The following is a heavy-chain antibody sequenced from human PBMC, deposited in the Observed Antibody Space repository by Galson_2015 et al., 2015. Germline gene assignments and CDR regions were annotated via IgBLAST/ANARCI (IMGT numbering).Heavy chain of an antibody. CDR2: ISYDGTNK. CDR1: GFTLSSYA. D-gene: IGHD3-10*01. V-gene: IGHV3-30-3*01. J-gene: IGHJ6*02. Sequence: SLRLSCAASGFTLSSYAMHWVRQAPGKGLEWVTVISYDGTNKYDADSVQGRFTISRDNSKNTLYLQMNSLRPEDTAVYYCAREWIGEPNYYYGMDVWGQGTPVTVSS. CDR3: AREWIGEPNYYYGMDV.